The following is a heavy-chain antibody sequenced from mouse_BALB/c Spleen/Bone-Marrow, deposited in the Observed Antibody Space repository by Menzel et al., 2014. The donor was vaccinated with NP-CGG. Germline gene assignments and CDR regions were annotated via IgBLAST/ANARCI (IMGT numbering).Heavy chain of an antibody. CDR1: GFTFSSYT. J-gene: IGHJ2*01. D-gene: IGHD1-2*01. CDR2: ITSGGSYT. CDR3: TRDNGPFDY. Sequence: EVQLVESGGGLVKPGGSLKLSCAASGFTFSSYTMSWVRQTPEKRLEWVATITSGGSYTYFPDSVQGRFTISRDNAKNARYLKMSSMKSEDTSMYYGTRDNGPFDYWGQGTTLTVSS. V-gene: IGHV5-6-4*01.